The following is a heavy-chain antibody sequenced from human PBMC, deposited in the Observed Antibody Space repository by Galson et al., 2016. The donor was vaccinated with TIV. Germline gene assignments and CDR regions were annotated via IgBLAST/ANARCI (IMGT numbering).Heavy chain of an antibody. D-gene: IGHD1-1*01. J-gene: IGHJ6*02. CDR2: IDSEGDNT. CDR3: ARGVLDTGRQYYYYNGLDV. V-gene: IGHV3-74*01. Sequence: SLRLSCAASGFTFSTYWMHWVRQAPGKGLVWVSRIDSEGDNTRYADSVTGRFTISRDNAKNTLYLQMSSLGADDTAVYYCARGVLDTGRQYYYYNGLDVWGQGTAVTVSS. CDR1: GFTFSTYW.